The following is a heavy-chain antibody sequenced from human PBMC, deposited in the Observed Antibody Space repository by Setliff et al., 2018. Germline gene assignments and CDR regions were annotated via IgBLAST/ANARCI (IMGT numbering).Heavy chain of an antibody. Sequence: SETLSLTFTVSGGSISSYYWSWIRQPAGKGLEWIGRIYTSGSTNYNPSLKSRVTMSVDTSKNQFSLKLSSVTAADTAVYYCARDGGAAMDEFYYYYMDVWGKGTTVTVSS. J-gene: IGHJ6*03. CDR3: ARDGGAAMDEFYYYYMDV. V-gene: IGHV4-4*07. D-gene: IGHD5-18*01. CDR2: IYTSGST. CDR1: GGSISSYY.